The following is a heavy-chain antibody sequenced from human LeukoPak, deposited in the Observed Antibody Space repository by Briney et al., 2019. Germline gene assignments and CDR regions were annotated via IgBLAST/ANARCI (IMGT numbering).Heavy chain of an antibody. J-gene: IGHJ4*02. CDR3: EKDLDYGVAN. CDR1: RFTLSTYG. V-gene: IGHV3-30-3*01. CDR2: ISYDGSSK. Sequence: PGGSLRLSCAAARFTLSTYGMHWVRQAPGKGLEWVAVISYDGSSKYYADSVKGRFTISRDNSKNTLYLQMNSLRAEDTAVYYCEKDLDYGVANRGPGTLVIVSS. D-gene: IGHD4-17*01.